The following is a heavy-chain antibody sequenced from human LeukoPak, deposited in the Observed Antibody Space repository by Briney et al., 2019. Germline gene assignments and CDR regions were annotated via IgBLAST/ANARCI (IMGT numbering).Heavy chain of an antibody. CDR2: INHSGST. CDR1: GGSFSDYY. Sequence: SETLSLTCAVYGGSFSDYYWSWIRQPPGKGLEWIGEINHSGSTNYNPSLKSRVTISVDTSKNQFSLKLSSVTAADTAVYYCARGKTVAGTIGGVNYWGQGTLVTVSS. CDR3: ARGKTVAGTIGGVNY. V-gene: IGHV4-34*01. D-gene: IGHD6-19*01. J-gene: IGHJ4*02.